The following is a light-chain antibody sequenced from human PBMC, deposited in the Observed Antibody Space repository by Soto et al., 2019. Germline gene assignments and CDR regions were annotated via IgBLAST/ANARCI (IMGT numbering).Light chain of an antibody. CDR1: QSVSSN. CDR3: QQHNNWPLT. Sequence: EIVITQSPGTLSVSPGERATLACRASQSVSSNLAWYQQKPGQAPRLLIYGVSTRATGIPARFSGSGSGTEFTLTSSSLQSEDSAVYYCQQHNNWPLTFGGGTKVELK. V-gene: IGKV3-15*01. J-gene: IGKJ4*01. CDR2: GVS.